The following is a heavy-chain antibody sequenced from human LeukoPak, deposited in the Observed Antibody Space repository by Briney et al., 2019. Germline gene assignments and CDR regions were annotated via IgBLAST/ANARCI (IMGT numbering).Heavy chain of an antibody. CDR2: IGTAGDT. D-gene: IGHD3-22*01. Sequence: PGGSLPLFCAASGFTFSSYDMHWVRPPTGKGLEWVSAIGTAGDTYYPVSVKGRFTISRENAKNSLYLQKNSLRAGDTAVYYCARGFYGDSSYYYYYMDVWGKGTTVTVSS. CDR3: ARGFYGDSSYYYYYMDV. J-gene: IGHJ6*03. V-gene: IGHV3-13*01. CDR1: GFTFSSYD.